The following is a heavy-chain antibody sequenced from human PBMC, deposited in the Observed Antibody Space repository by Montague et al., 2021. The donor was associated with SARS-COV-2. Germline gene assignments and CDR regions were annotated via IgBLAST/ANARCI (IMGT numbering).Heavy chain of an antibody. J-gene: IGHJ6*03. CDR2: IHYSGRT. CDR1: GGSISSYY. D-gene: IGHD2-2*02. Sequence: SETRSLTCTVSGGSISSYYWNWIRQPPGKGLEWIAYIHYSGRTNFNPSLRSRVTMSVDTSKSKFPLKLSSVTAAATAVYYCERVVYCSSSGCYTPHDMDVWGKGTTVAVSS. V-gene: IGHV4-59*01. CDR3: ERVVYCSSSGCYTPHDMDV.